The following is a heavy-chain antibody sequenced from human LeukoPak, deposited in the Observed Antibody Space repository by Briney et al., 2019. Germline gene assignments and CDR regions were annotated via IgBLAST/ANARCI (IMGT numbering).Heavy chain of an antibody. CDR2: ISDDGSNK. V-gene: IGHV3-30*18. J-gene: IGHJ4*02. D-gene: IGHD6-13*01. CDR1: GFTFSSYA. Sequence: PGRSLRLSCAASGFTFSSYAMHWVRQAPGKGLGWVAVISDDGSNKYYADSVRGRFTISRDNSKNTLYLQLNSLKTGDTAVYYCAKVPRRNVWYPLSDYWGQGTLVTVSS. CDR3: AKVPRRNVWYPLSDY.